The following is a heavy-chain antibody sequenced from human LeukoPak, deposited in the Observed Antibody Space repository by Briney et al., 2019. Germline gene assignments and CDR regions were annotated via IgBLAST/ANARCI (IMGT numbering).Heavy chain of an antibody. CDR2: IYYSGST. Sequence: PSETLSLTCTVSGGSISSSSYYWGWIRQPPGKGLEWIGSIYYSGSTYYNPSLKSRVTISVDTSKNQFSLKLSSVTAADTAVYYCARHDEDILVVPAAISYWGQGTLVTVSS. J-gene: IGHJ4*02. V-gene: IGHV4-39*01. D-gene: IGHD2-2*02. CDR1: GGSISSSSYY. CDR3: ARHDEDILVVPAAISY.